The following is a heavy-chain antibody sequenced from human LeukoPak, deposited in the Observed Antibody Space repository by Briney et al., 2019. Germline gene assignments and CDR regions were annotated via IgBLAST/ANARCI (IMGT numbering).Heavy chain of an antibody. D-gene: IGHD4-23*01. CDR2: IYYSGST. V-gene: IGHV4-39*01. CDR3: AILLDYGGNSVAFDI. Sequence: SETLSLTCTVSGGSISSSSYYWGWIRQPPGKGLEWIGSIYYSGSTYYNPSLKSRVTISVDTSKNQFSLKLSSVTAADTAVYYCAILLDYGGNSVAFDIWGQGTMVTVSS. J-gene: IGHJ3*02. CDR1: GGSISSSSYY.